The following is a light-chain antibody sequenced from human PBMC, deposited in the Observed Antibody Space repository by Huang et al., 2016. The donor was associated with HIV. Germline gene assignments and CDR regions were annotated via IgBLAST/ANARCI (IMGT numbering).Light chain of an antibody. CDR1: QGITDD. CDR3: LQDHNYPRT. J-gene: IGKJ1*01. Sequence: AIQMTQSPSSLSASVGDRVTITCRASQGITDDLAWYQQKPGKAPKLLISGASTLRSGVPSRFSGSGSGTDFTLTISRLQTENYATYYCLQDHNYPRTFGQGTKVEI. CDR2: GAS. V-gene: IGKV1-6*01.